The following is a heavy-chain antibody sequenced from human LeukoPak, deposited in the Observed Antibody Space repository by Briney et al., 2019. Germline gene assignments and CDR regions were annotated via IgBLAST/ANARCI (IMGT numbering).Heavy chain of an antibody. V-gene: IGHV1-2*02. D-gene: IGHD5-18*01. J-gene: IGHJ4*02. Sequence: ASVKVSCKASGYTFTGYYMHWVRQAPGQGLEWMGWINPNSGGTKYAQKFQGRVTTTRDTSISTAYMELSRLRSDDTAVYYCARGERGYSYGLPGGYWGQGTLVTVSS. CDR3: ARGERGYSYGLPGGY. CDR1: GYTFTGYY. CDR2: INPNSGGT.